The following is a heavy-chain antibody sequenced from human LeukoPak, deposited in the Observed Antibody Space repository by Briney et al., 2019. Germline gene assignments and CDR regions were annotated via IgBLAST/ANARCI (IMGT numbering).Heavy chain of an antibody. J-gene: IGHJ5*02. D-gene: IGHD3-10*01. CDR3: ARDHITMVRGVSLNWFDP. V-gene: IGHV4-34*01. CDR1: GGSFSGYY. CDR2: INHSGST. Sequence: PSETLSLTCAVYGGSFSGYYWSWIRQPPGKGLEWIGEINHSGSTNYNPSLKSRVTISVDTSKNQFSLKLSSVTAADTAVYYCARDHITMVRGVSLNWFDPWGQGTLVTVSS.